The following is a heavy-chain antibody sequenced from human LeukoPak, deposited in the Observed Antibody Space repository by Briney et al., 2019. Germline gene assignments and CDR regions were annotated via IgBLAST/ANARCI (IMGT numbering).Heavy chain of an antibody. CDR3: ARVLRAAAGTSFDY. Sequence: PSETLSLTCTVSGGSITSSSYYWGWIRQPPGRGLEWIGTIYYSGSTYYNPSLESRVSISVDTSKNQFSLKLSSVTAADTAVYYCARVLRAAAGTSFDYWGQGTLVTVSS. CDR2: IYYSGST. CDR1: GGSITSSSYY. J-gene: IGHJ4*02. V-gene: IGHV4-39*07. D-gene: IGHD6-13*01.